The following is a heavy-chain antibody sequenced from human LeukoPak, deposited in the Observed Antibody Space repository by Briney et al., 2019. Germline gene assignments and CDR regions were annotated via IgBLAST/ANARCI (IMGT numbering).Heavy chain of an antibody. Sequence: GGSLRLSCAASGFTVSSNYVSWVRQAPGKGLEWVSVIYSGGSTYYADSVKGRFTISRDNSKNTLYLQMNSLRAEDTAVYYCASPGGVDAPYGMDVWGQGTTVTVSS. CDR1: GFTVSSNY. V-gene: IGHV3-66*01. CDR3: ASPGGVDAPYGMDV. D-gene: IGHD2-15*01. J-gene: IGHJ6*02. CDR2: IYSGGST.